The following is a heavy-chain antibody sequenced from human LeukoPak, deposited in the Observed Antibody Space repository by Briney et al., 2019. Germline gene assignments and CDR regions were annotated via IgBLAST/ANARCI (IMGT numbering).Heavy chain of an antibody. CDR3: TRTCSGGSCYWFYYYYGMDV. CDR2: ISAYNGNT. CDR1: GYTFTSYG. Sequence: GASVKVSCKASGYTFTSYGISWVRQAAGQGLEWMGWISAYNGNTNYAQKLQGRVTMTTDTSTSTAYMELRSLRSDDTAVYYCTRTCSGGSCYWFYYYYGMDVWGQGTTVTVSS. J-gene: IGHJ6*02. D-gene: IGHD2-15*01. V-gene: IGHV1-18*01.